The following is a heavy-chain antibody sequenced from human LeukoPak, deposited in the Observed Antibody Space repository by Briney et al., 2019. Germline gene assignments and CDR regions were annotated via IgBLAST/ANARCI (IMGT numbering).Heavy chain of an antibody. V-gene: IGHV4-34*01. CDR3: ARENSSSSCWFDP. CDR1: GGSFSRYY. CDR2: INHSGST. D-gene: IGHD6-6*01. J-gene: IGHJ5*02. Sequence: SETLSLTCAVYGGSFSRYYWSWIRQPPGKGLEWIGEINHSGSTNYNPSLKSRVTISVDTSKNLFSLKLSSVTAADTAVYHCARENSSSSCWFDPWGQGTLVTVSS.